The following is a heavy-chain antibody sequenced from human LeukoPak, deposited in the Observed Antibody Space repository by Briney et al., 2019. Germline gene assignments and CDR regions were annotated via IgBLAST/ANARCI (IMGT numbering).Heavy chain of an antibody. CDR2: IYYSGST. Sequence: NPSETLSLTCTVSGGSISSYYWSWIRQPPGKGLEWIGYIYYSGSTNYNPSLKSRVTISVDTSKNQFSLKLSSVTAADTAVYYCARARTVYYFDYWGQGTLVTVSS. CDR3: ARARTVYYFDY. V-gene: IGHV4-59*01. CDR1: GGSISSYY. J-gene: IGHJ4*02.